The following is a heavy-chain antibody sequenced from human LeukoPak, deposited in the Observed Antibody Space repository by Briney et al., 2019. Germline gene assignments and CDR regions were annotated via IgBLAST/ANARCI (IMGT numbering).Heavy chain of an antibody. CDR2: IYYSGTT. D-gene: IGHD3-22*01. V-gene: IGHV4-59*01. Sequence: SETLSLTCTVSGGFIRCYYWNWIRQPPCKGLDGIGYIYYSGTTNYSPSLKIRVTISVDTSKHQLSLKVTSVTAADTAVHYCARGLGMGHDSSGSDWFDSWGQGTLVTVSS. CDR1: GGFIRCYY. J-gene: IGHJ5*01. CDR3: ARGLGMGHDSSGSDWFDS.